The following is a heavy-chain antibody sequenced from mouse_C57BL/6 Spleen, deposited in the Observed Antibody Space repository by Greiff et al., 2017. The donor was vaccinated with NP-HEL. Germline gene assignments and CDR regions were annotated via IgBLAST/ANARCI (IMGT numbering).Heavy chain of an antibody. D-gene: IGHD1-1*01. Sequence: QVQLQQSGAELVRPGASVKLSCKASGYTFTDYYINWVKQRPGQGLEWIARIYPGSGNTYYNEKFKGKATLTAEKSSSTAYMQLSSLTSEDSAVYFCARVYYSYYFDYWGQGTTLTVSS. V-gene: IGHV1-76*01. CDR1: GYTFTDYY. CDR2: IYPGSGNT. CDR3: ARVYYSYYFDY. J-gene: IGHJ2*01.